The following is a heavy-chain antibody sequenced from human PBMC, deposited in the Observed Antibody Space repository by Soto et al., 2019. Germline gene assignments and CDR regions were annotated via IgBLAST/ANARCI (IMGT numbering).Heavy chain of an antibody. CDR2: IYYSGST. J-gene: IGHJ4*02. Sequence: TSETLSLTCTVSGGSISSGGYYWSWIRQHPGKGLEWIGYIYYSGSTYYNPSLKSRVTISVDTSKNQFSLKLSSVTAADTAVYYCARSAVDILTGYEYFDYWGQGTLVTVSS. V-gene: IGHV4-31*03. D-gene: IGHD3-9*01. CDR3: ARSAVDILTGYEYFDY. CDR1: GGSISSGGYY.